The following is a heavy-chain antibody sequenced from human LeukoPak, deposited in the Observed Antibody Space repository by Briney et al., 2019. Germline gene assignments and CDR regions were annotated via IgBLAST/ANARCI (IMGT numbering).Heavy chain of an antibody. V-gene: IGHV3-23*01. CDR1: GFTFSSYA. Sequence: PGGSLRLSCAASGFTFSSYAMSWVRQAPGKGLEWVSAISGSGGSTYYADSVKGRFTISRDNSKNTLYLQMNSLRAEDTAVYYCAKVLADGKKYYDILTGYFYFDYWGQGTLVTVSS. CDR3: AKVLADGKKYYDILTGYFYFDY. CDR2: ISGSGGST. J-gene: IGHJ4*02. D-gene: IGHD3-9*01.